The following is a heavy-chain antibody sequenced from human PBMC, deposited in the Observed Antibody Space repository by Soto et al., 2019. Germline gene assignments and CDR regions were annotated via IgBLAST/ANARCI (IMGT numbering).Heavy chain of an antibody. J-gene: IGHJ6*02. Sequence: QVQLVESGGGVVQPGRSLRLSRAASGFTFSSYGMHWVRQAPGKGLEWVAVISYDGSNKYYADSVKGRFTISRDNSKNTLYLQMNSLRAEDTAVYYCAKDRWPAARPYYYYYGMDVWGQGTTVTVSS. CDR2: ISYDGSNK. D-gene: IGHD2-2*01. CDR3: AKDRWPAARPYYYYYGMDV. CDR1: GFTFSSYG. V-gene: IGHV3-30*18.